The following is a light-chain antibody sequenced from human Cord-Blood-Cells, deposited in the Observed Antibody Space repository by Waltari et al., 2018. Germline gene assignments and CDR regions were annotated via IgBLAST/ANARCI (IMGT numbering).Light chain of an antibody. Sequence: QSALTQPASVSGSPGQSIPISCTGTRSDVGGYNLVSWYQQHPGKAPKLMIYEGSKRPSGVSNRFSGSKSGNTASLTISGLQAEDEADYYCCSYAGSSTLVFGGGTKLTVL. CDR3: CSYAGSSTLV. J-gene: IGLJ2*01. V-gene: IGLV2-23*01. CDR1: RSDVGGYNL. CDR2: EGS.